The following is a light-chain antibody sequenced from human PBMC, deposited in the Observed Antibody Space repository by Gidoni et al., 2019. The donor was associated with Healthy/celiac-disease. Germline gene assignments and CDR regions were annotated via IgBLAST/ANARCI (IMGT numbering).Light chain of an antibody. CDR2: AAS. CDR1: QSISSY. CDR3: QQSYSTLWT. V-gene: IGKV1-39*01. Sequence: IQMPQSPSSLSASVGDRVTITCRASQSISSYLNWYQQKPGKAPKLLIYAASSLQSGVPSRFSGSGSGTDFTLTISSLQPEDFATYYCQQSYSTLWTFGQGTKLEIK. J-gene: IGKJ2*01.